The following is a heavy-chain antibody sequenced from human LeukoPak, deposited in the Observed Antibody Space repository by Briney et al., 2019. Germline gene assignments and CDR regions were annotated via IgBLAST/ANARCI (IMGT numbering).Heavy chain of an antibody. Sequence: SETLSLTCTVSGYSISSNYYWGWIRQPPGKGLEWIGSIYHSGSTYYNPSLKSRVTILIDTSKNQFSLKLSSVTAADTAVYYCAKRGNWGFFDYWGQGTLVTVSS. CDR1: GYSISSNYY. J-gene: IGHJ4*02. D-gene: IGHD7-27*01. V-gene: IGHV4-38-2*02. CDR3: AKRGNWGFFDY. CDR2: IYHSGST.